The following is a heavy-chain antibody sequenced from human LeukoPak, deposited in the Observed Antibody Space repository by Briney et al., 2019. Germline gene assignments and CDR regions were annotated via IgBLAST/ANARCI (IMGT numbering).Heavy chain of an antibody. J-gene: IGHJ4*02. V-gene: IGHV4-38-2*01. CDR2: IYHSGST. CDR1: GYSISSGYY. CDR3: ARQTVGLFDY. Sequence: PSETLSLTXAVSGYSISSGYYWGWIRQPPGKGLERIGSIYHSGSTYYNPSLKSRVTISVDTSKNQSSLKLSSVTAADTAVYYCARQTVGLFDYWGQGTLVTVSS.